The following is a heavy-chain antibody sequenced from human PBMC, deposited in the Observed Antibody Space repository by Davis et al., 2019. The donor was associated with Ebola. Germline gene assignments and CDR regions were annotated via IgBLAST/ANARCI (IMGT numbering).Heavy chain of an antibody. CDR1: GYSFSDYY. Sequence: ASVKVSCKGSGYSFSDYYIHWVQGAPGKGLEWVGLVDPKAGKTVYAEKFQDRVTITADRSTDTVYMELSSLRFEDAAVYYCTTLDILTAYVPCAMDVWGQGTTVTVS. CDR2: VDPKAGKT. V-gene: IGHV1-69-2*01. CDR3: TTLDILTAYVPCAMDV. D-gene: IGHD3-9*01. J-gene: IGHJ6*02.